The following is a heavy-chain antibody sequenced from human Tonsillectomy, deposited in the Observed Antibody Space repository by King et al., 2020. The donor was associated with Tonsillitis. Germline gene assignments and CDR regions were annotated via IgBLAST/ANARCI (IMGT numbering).Heavy chain of an antibody. Sequence: VQLVESGGGFIQPGGSLRLSCAASGFTFSSYEMNWVRRAPGKGLEWVSYISTIGSTIYYADSVKGRFTISRDNAKSSLYLQMNSLRVEDTAVYYCARVPASGWYADYWGQGTLVTVSS. CDR1: GFTFSSYE. CDR2: ISTIGSTI. D-gene: IGHD6-19*01. J-gene: IGHJ4*02. V-gene: IGHV3-48*03. CDR3: ARVPASGWYADY.